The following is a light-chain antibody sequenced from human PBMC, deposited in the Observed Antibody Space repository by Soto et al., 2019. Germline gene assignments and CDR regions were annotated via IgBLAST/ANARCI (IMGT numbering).Light chain of an antibody. V-gene: IGKV2-24*01. J-gene: IGKJ1*01. CDR1: QSLVYSDGNTY. CDR2: QIS. Sequence: DVVLTQTPLSSPVTLGQPASISCRSSQSLVYSDGNTYLSWLQQRPGQPPRLLIYQISNRFSGVPDRFSGSGAGTDFTLKISRVEPEDVGVYYCLQFGHFPPTFGQGTKVEIK. CDR3: LQFGHFPPT.